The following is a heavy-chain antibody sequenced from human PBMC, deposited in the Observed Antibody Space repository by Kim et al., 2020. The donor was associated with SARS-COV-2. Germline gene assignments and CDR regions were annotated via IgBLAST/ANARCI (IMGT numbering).Heavy chain of an antibody. Sequence: SVKVSCKASGGTFSSYAISWVRQAPGQGLEWMGGIIPIFGTANYAQKFQGRVTITADESTSTAYMELSSLRSEDTAVYYCARDSFDGPRPDIVVVPAALVRYWYFDLWGRDTLVTVSS. V-gene: IGHV1-69*13. CDR1: GGTFSSYA. CDR2: IIPIFGTA. J-gene: IGHJ2*01. CDR3: ARDSFDGPRPDIVVVPAALVRYWYFDL. D-gene: IGHD2-2*01.